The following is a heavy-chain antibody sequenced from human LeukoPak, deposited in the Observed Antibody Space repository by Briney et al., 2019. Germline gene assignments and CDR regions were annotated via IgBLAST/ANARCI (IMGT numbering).Heavy chain of an antibody. Sequence: ASVKVSCKASGYTFTSYDINWVRQATGQGLEWMGWMNPNSGNTGYAQKFQGRVTMTRNTSISTAYMELRSLRSDDTAVYYCARDRDVLRYFDWLSPADYWGQGTLVTVSS. CDR2: MNPNSGNT. J-gene: IGHJ4*02. CDR1: GYTFTSYD. V-gene: IGHV1-8*01. D-gene: IGHD3-9*01. CDR3: ARDRDVLRYFDWLSPADY.